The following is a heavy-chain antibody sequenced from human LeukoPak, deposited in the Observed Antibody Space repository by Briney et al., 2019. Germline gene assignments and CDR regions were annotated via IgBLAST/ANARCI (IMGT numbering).Heavy chain of an antibody. CDR2: IYWNGGST. CDR3: ARESLEYSSSSEGYWFDP. J-gene: IGHJ5*02. CDR1: GFTFDDYG. Sequence: PGGSLRLSCAASGFTFDDYGMSRVRQAPGKGLEWVSCIYWNGGSTGYADTVKCRFTISRANAKNSLYLQMNSLRAEDTALYYCARESLEYSSSSEGYWFDPWGQGTLVTVSS. V-gene: IGHV3-20*04. D-gene: IGHD6-6*01.